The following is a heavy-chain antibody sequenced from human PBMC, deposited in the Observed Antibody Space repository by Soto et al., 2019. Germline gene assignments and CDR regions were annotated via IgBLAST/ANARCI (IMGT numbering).Heavy chain of an antibody. J-gene: IGHJ5*02. D-gene: IGHD4-17*01. Sequence: QLQLQESGSRLVKSSETLSLTCGVSGDTISTGGYSWAWIRQPPGKALERIGHTYHSGNPYYNPSLNCRVLIXAXGXXNQCSLKVSSVAAADSAVSDCASDTYGGSGGYLDPSGQGPLVAVAS. CDR3: ASDTYGGSGGYLDP. CDR1: GDTISTGGYS. CDR2: TYHSGNP. V-gene: IGHV4-30-2*01.